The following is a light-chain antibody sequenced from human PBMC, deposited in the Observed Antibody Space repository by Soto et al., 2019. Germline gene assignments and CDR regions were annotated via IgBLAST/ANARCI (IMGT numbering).Light chain of an antibody. CDR2: GAS. CDR3: QQYGSSPRT. J-gene: IGKJ1*01. Sequence: IVLSQSPGTLSLYPGERATLSCRASQSVNSNYLAWYQQKPGQAPRLLIYGASSRATGIPDRFSGSGSGTDFTLTISRLEPEDFAVYYCQQYGSSPRTFGQRTKADI. CDR1: QSVNSNY. V-gene: IGKV3-20*01.